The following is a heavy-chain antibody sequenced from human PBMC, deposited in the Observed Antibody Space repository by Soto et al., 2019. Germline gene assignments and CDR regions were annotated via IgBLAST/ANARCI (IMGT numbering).Heavy chain of an antibody. V-gene: IGHV4-39*01. CDR1: GCSISRSSYY. D-gene: IGHD2-15*01. Sequence: SETLSLACTVYGCSISRSSYYWGWIRQPPGKGLEWFGSMYYSGSTYYNPSLKSRVTISVDTSKNQFSLKLSSVTAADTAVYYCARRGYCSGGCCYGYFDYWGQGTLVT. CDR2: MYYSGST. CDR3: ARRGYCSGGCCYGYFDY. J-gene: IGHJ4*02.